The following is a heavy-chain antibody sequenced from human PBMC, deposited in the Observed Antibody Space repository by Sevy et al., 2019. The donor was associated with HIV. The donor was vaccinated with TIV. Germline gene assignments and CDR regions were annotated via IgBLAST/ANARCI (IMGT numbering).Heavy chain of an antibody. CDR2: ISWNSGSI. J-gene: IGHJ5*02. CDR1: GFTFDDYA. V-gene: IGHV3-9*01. CDR3: AKGLKYYDSSGYLNWFDP. Sequence: GGSLRLSCVASGFTFDDYAMHWVRQAPGKGLEWVSGISWNSGSIGYADSVKGRFTISRDNAKNSLYLQMNSLRAEDTALYYCAKGLKYYDSSGYLNWFDPWGQGTLVTVSS. D-gene: IGHD3-22*01.